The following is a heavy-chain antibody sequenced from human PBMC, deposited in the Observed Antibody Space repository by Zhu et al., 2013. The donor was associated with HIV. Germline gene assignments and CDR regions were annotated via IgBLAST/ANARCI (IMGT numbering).Heavy chain of an antibody. CDR1: GGTFSSYA. V-gene: IGHV1-69*01. Sequence: QVQLVQSGAEVKKPGSSVKVSCKASGGTFSSYAISWVRQAPGQGLEWMGGIIPIFGTANYAQKFQGRVTITADESTSTAYMELSSLRSEDTAVYYCARRRGSRYDSSGYYYYYYGMDVWGQGTTGHRLL. CDR2: IIPIFGTA. J-gene: IGHJ6*02. CDR3: ARRRGSRYDSSGYYYYYYGMDV. D-gene: IGHD3-22*01.